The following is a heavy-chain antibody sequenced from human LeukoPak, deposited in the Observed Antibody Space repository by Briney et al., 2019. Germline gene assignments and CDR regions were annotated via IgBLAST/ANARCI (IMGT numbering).Heavy chain of an antibody. CDR2: MNPNSGNT. Sequence: GASVKVSCKASGYTFTSYDINWVRQATGQGLEWMGWMNPNSGNTGYAQKFQGRVTITRNTSISTAYMELSSLRSEDTAVYYCATAPNGAVAPGAYFDYWGQGTLVTVSS. J-gene: IGHJ4*02. D-gene: IGHD6-19*01. CDR1: GYTFTSYD. V-gene: IGHV1-8*03. CDR3: ATAPNGAVAPGAYFDY.